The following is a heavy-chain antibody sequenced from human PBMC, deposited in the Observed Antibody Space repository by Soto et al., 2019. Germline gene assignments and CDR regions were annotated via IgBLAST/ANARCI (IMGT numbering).Heavy chain of an antibody. CDR1: GSTFTSYY. V-gene: IGHV1-46*03. Sequence: QVQLVQSGAEVKKPGASVKVSCKASGSTFTSYYMHWVRQAPGQGLECMGIINPSGGSTSYAQKFQGRVTMTRDTSTSTVYMELSSLRSEDTAVYYCARDYDSSGYPRYYFDYWGQGTLVTVSS. J-gene: IGHJ4*02. CDR2: INPSGGST. CDR3: ARDYDSSGYPRYYFDY. D-gene: IGHD3-22*01.